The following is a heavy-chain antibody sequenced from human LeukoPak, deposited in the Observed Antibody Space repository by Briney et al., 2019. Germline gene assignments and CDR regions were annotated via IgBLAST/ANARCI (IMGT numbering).Heavy chain of an antibody. Sequence: PSETLSLTCTVSGGSISSYYWSWIRQPPGKGLEWIGHIYYSGSTNYNPSLKSRVTISLDTSKNQFSLKLSSATAADTAVYYCARGRIYYASTGYYYWGQGTLVTVSS. CDR3: ARGRIYYASTGYYY. J-gene: IGHJ4*02. V-gene: IGHV4-59*01. D-gene: IGHD3-22*01. CDR2: IYYSGST. CDR1: GGSISSYY.